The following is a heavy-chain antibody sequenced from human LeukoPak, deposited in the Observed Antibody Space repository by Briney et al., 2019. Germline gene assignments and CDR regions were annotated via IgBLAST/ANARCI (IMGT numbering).Heavy chain of an antibody. CDR3: AREGIVAVGPHYYYYYTDV. J-gene: IGHJ6*03. CDR1: GFTFSSYS. Sequence: GGSLRLSCAASGFTFSSYSMNWVRQAPGKGLEWVSSISSSSSYIYYADSVKGRFTISRDNAKNSLYLQMNSLRAEDTAVYYCAREGIVAVGPHYYYYYTDVWGKGTTVTVSS. CDR2: ISSSSSYI. D-gene: IGHD5-12*01. V-gene: IGHV3-21*01.